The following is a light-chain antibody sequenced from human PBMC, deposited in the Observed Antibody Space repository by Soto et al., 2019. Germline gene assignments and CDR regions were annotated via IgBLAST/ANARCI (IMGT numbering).Light chain of an antibody. Sequence: VTTRSPASLSGNAGRTGRLSYSASQGLGTNLAWYQQKPGQAPRLLIYAASTRATGVPGRFSGSGSGTEFPLTISSLQSEDPAVPYCQPYSPGPTWPFAQGTKVDI. V-gene: IGKV3-15*01. CDR3: QPYSPGPTWP. J-gene: IGKJ1*01. CDR1: QGLGTN. CDR2: AAS.